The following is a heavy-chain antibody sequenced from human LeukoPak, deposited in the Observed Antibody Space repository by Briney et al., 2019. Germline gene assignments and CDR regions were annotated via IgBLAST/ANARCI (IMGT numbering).Heavy chain of an antibody. CDR1: GSTFTSYD. Sequence: ASVKVSCKASGSTFTSYDINWGRQAPGQGLEWKGWMNPNSGNTGSSQKFQGRVTMTRNTSISTAYLELSSMGSEDTAVYYCAILKGYCSGGSCYDYWGQGTLVTVSS. V-gene: IGHV1-8*01. D-gene: IGHD2-15*01. CDR3: AILKGYCSGGSCYDY. CDR2: MNPNSGNT. J-gene: IGHJ4*02.